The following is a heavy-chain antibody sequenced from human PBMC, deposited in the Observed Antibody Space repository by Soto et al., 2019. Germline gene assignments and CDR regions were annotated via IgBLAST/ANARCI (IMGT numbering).Heavy chain of an antibody. D-gene: IGHD3-3*01. CDR1: GGSISSGGYY. CDR2: IYYSGST. Sequence: SETLSLTCTVSGGSISSGGYYWSWISQHPGKGLEWIGYIYYSGSTYYNPSLKSRVTISVDTSKNQFSLKLSSVTAAATAVYYCAREGRRITIFGVVADYGMDVWGQGTTVTVSS. J-gene: IGHJ6*02. V-gene: IGHV4-31*03. CDR3: AREGRRITIFGVVADYGMDV.